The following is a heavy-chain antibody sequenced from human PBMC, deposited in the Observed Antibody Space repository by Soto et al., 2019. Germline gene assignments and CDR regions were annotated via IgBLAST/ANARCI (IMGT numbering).Heavy chain of an antibody. D-gene: IGHD3-10*01. CDR1: GGTFSSYA. CDR2: IIPIFGTA. CDR3: ARADYYGSGSYVGYYYGMDV. V-gene: IGHV1-69*13. J-gene: IGHJ6*02. Sequence: SVKVSCKASGGTFSSYAISWVRQAPGQGLEWMGGIIPIFGTANYAQKFQGRVTITADESTSTAYMELSSLRSEDTAVYYCARADYYGSGSYVGYYYGMDVWGQGTTVTVSS.